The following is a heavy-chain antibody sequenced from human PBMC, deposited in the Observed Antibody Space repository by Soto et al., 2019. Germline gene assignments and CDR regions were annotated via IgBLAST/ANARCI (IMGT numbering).Heavy chain of an antibody. CDR2: IYYSGST. CDR3: ARVGAVAGNYYFDY. Sequence: PSETLSLTCTVSGGSISSYYWSWLLQPPWKGLEWIGYIYYSGSTNYNPSLKSRVTISVDTSKNQFSLKLSSVTAADTAVYYCARVGAVAGNYYFDYWGQGTLVTVSS. CDR1: GGSISSYY. J-gene: IGHJ4*02. V-gene: IGHV4-59*01. D-gene: IGHD6-19*01.